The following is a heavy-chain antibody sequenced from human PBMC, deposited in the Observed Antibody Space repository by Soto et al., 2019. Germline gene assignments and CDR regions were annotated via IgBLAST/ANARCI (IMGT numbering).Heavy chain of an antibody. CDR3: ARENYGMDV. CDR1: GGSIRGYS. J-gene: IGHJ6*02. V-gene: IGHV4-59*01. Sequence: QVQLQESGPGLVKPSETLSLTCTITGGSIRGYSWNWVRQSPGKGLQWIGCIYNSGRANYNPSLNSRVTISLDTSKTQFSLKLSSMTAADTAVYYCARENYGMDVWGPGTTVTVSS. CDR2: IYNSGRA.